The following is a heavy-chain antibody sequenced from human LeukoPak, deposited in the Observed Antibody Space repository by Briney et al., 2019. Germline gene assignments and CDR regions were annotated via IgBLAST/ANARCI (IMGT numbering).Heavy chain of an antibody. CDR3: ASPLVDGIAGYY. Sequence: GGSLRLSCAASGFTFSSYWMSWVRQAPGKGLEWVANIKQDGSEKYYVDSVKGRFTITRDNAKNSLYLQMNSLRAEDTAVYYCASPLVDGIAGYYWGQGTLVTVSS. V-gene: IGHV3-7*01. D-gene: IGHD6-13*01. CDR2: IKQDGSEK. CDR1: GFTFSSYW. J-gene: IGHJ4*02.